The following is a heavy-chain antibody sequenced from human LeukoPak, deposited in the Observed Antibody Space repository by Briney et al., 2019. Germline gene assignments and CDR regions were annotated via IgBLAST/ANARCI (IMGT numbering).Heavy chain of an antibody. D-gene: IGHD3-10*01. CDR3: TKTYYR. CDR2: IKQDGSEK. V-gene: IGHV3-7*01. Sequence: GGSLSLSCGASGFTFSSYWMTWVRQAPGKGLEWVANIKQDGSEKYYVDSVKGRFTISRDNAKNSLYLQMNSLRAEDTAVYYCTKTYYRWGQGTLVTVSS. J-gene: IGHJ5*02. CDR1: GFTFSSYW.